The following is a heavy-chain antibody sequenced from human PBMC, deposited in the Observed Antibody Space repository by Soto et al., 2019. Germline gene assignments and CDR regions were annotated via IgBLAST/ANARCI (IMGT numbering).Heavy chain of an antibody. CDR1: GFTFTSYW. CDR2: IKQDGSEK. V-gene: IGHV3-7*04. Sequence: GSLRLSCAASGFTFTSYWMSWVRQAPGKGLEWVANIKQDGSEKYYVDSVKSRFTISRDNAKNSLYLQINSLRAEDTAVYYCARDYYDSSGYYPRFDYWGQGTLVTVSS. D-gene: IGHD3-22*01. J-gene: IGHJ4*02. CDR3: ARDYYDSSGYYPRFDY.